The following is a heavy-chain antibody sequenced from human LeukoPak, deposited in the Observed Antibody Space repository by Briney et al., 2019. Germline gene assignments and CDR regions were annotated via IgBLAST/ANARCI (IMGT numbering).Heavy chain of an antibody. CDR2: ISYDGSNK. V-gene: IGHV3-30*18. J-gene: IGHJ4*02. Sequence: GGSLRLSCAASGFTFSSYGMHWVRQAPGKGLEWVAVISYDGSNKYYADSVKGRFTISRDNSKNTLYLQMNSLRAEDTAVYYCAKTALLSLVADLDYWGQGTLVTVSS. CDR3: AKTALLSLVADLDY. CDR1: GFTFSSYG. D-gene: IGHD5-12*01.